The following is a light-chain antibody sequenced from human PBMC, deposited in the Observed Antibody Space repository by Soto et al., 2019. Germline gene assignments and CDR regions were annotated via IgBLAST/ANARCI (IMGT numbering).Light chain of an antibody. Sequence: EIVLTQSPGTLSLSPGERATLSCRASQSVSSSYLAWYQQKPGPAPRLLIYGASSRATCIPDRFSGSGSGTDFTLTISRLEPEDFAVYYCQQYGSSPSWTFGQETKVEIK. V-gene: IGKV3-20*01. J-gene: IGKJ1*01. CDR2: GAS. CDR3: QQYGSSPSWT. CDR1: QSVSSSY.